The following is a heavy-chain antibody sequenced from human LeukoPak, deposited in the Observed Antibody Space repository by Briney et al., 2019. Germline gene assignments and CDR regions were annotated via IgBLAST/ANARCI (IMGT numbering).Heavy chain of an antibody. V-gene: IGHV1-24*01. J-gene: IGHJ4*02. Sequence: ASVKVSCKVSGYTLTELSMHWVRQAPGKGLEWMGGFDPEDGETIYAQKFQGRVTMTEVTSTDTAYMELSSLRSEDTAVCYCATVGFSSFDYWGQGTLVTVSS. D-gene: IGHD2/OR15-2a*01. CDR3: ATVGFSSFDY. CDR2: FDPEDGET. CDR1: GYTLTELS.